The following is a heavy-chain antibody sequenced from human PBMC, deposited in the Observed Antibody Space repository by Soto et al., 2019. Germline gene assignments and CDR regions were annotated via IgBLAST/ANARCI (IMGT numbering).Heavy chain of an antibody. D-gene: IGHD4-17*01. Sequence: EVQLVESGGGLVQPGGSLRLSCAASGLTFSTYWMHWVRQAPGKGLVWVSRINIDGSTTSYADSVKGRFTISRDNAKNTLYLQMNSLRDEDTAVYYCARVRNGDWYFDNWGQGTLVTISS. CDR2: INIDGSTT. V-gene: IGHV3-74*01. J-gene: IGHJ4*02. CDR3: ARVRNGDWYFDN. CDR1: GLTFSTYW.